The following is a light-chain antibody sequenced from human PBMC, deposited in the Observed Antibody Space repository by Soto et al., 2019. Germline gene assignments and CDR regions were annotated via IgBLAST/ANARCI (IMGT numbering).Light chain of an antibody. CDR2: DVS. CDR1: SSDVGRYNY. J-gene: IGLJ1*01. CDR3: SSYSRSSTLYA. Sequence: QSALTQPASVSGSPGQSITISCTGTSSDVGRYNYVSWYQQHPGKAPKLMIHDVSNRPSGVSDRFSGSKSGNTASLTISGLHDQEEADYYCSSYSRSSTLYAFGNGTKVXVL. V-gene: IGLV2-14*01.